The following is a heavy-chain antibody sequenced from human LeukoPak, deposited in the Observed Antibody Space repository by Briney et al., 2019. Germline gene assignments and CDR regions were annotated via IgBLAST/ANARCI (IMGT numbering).Heavy chain of an antibody. CDR1: GDSISSYY. V-gene: IGHV4-59*01. CDR2: IYYSGST. Sequence: SETLSLTCTVSGDSISSYYCSWIRQTPGKGLEWIGYIYYSGSTNYNPSLKSRVTISVDTSKNQFSLKLSSVTAADTAVYYCARDSSGSYRDDAFDIWGQGTMVTVSS. J-gene: IGHJ3*02. CDR3: ARDSSGSYRDDAFDI. D-gene: IGHD1-26*01.